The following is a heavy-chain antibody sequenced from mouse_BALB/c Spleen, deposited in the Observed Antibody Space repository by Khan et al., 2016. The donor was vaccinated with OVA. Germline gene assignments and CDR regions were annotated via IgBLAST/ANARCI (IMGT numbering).Heavy chain of an antibody. CDR3: ARTCYYYFDY. J-gene: IGHJ2*01. CDR2: ISSGSKTT. D-gene: IGHD1-1*01. Sequence: EVELVESGGGLVQPGGSRKLSCAASGFTFSGFGMHWVRQAPEKGLEWVAYISSGSKTTYYADTVQGRSHISRDKPTNTLFLQLSSLRSEATATYFCARTCYYYFDYWGQSTTLTVSS. CDR1: GFTFSGFG. V-gene: IGHV5-17*02.